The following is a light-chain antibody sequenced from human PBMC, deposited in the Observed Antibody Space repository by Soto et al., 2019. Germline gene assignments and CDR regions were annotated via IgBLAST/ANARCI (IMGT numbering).Light chain of an antibody. CDR1: QRVGRNF. Sequence: IVLTQSPGTLSLSQGKRATLSCRASQRVGRNFLTWYQQKPGQPPRLLIYGASSRATGIPDRFSGSGSGTDFTLTISRLEPEDFAVYYCQQFGSSPTFGQGTKVEIK. CDR2: GAS. J-gene: IGKJ1*01. V-gene: IGKV3-20*01. CDR3: QQFGSSPT.